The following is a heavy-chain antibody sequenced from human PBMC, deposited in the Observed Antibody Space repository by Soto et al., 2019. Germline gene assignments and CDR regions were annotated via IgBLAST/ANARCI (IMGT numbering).Heavy chain of an antibody. J-gene: IGHJ5*02. D-gene: IGHD6-25*01. Sequence: PSETLSLTCAVSGGSISTYYWTWIRQPPGKGLEWIGYIYSGGSTNYNPSLKSRITMSLDTSRNQFSLKLTSVTAADTALYYCARGNRLQRLGDSWYDPWGQGTLVTVSS. CDR2: IYSGGST. V-gene: IGHV4-59*01. CDR3: ARGNRLQRLGDSWYDP. CDR1: GGSISTYY.